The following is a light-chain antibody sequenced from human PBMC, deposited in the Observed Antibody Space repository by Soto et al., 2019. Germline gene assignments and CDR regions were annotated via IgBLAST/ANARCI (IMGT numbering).Light chain of an antibody. J-gene: IGLJ2*01. V-gene: IGLV1-47*01. CDR3: ATWDGNLSGV. Sequence: QSVLTQPPSASGTPGERVTISCSGSSSNIGTNYVYWYQHLPGTAPKLLIYRNNQRPSGVPDRFSGSKSGTSAFLTISGLRSEDEADYYCATWDGNLSGVFGGGTKVTVL. CDR1: SSNIGTNY. CDR2: RNN.